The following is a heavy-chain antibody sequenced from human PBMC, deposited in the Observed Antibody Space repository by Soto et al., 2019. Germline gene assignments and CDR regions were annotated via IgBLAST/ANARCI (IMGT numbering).Heavy chain of an antibody. CDR1: GFTFSSYA. Sequence: GGSLILSCAASGFTFSSYAMSWVRQAPGKGLEWVSAISGSGGSTYYADSVKGRFTISRDNSKNTLYLQMNSLRAEDTAVYYCAKAPAKYVDTAIWGQGTTVTXSS. V-gene: IGHV3-23*01. J-gene: IGHJ6*02. CDR3: AKAPAKYVDTAI. D-gene: IGHD5-18*01. CDR2: ISGSGGST.